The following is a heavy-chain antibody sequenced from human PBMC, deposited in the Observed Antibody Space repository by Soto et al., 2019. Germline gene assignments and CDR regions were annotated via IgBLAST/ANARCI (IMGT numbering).Heavy chain of an antibody. CDR2: ISYDGTNK. V-gene: IGHV3-30-3*01. Sequence: PGRSLRLSCAPSGFTFSNFVMHWVRQAPGKGLEWVAVISYDGTNKYTADSVKGRFTISRDNSENTLYLQMNSLRVEDTGVYYCARDTEAIFGVVITHYCFDDWGQGALVTVSS. CDR3: ARDTEAIFGVVITHYCFDD. J-gene: IGHJ4*02. CDR1: GFTFSNFV. D-gene: IGHD3-3*01.